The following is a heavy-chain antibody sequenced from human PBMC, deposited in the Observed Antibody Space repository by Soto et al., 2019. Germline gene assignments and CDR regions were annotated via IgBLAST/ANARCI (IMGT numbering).Heavy chain of an antibody. J-gene: IGHJ5*01. CDR1: GYTFASYD. V-gene: IGHV1-8*01. CDR3: ARSDGYHFNWLDS. CDR2: MNPNSNNT. Sequence: QVQLVQSGAEVKTPGASVKVSCKASGYTFASYDMNWVRQAPGQGLEWMGWMNPNSNNTGYAQKFQGRLTKTRDIALSIAHMELSSLRNEDTALYYCARSDGYHFNWLDSWGQGTLVTVSA. D-gene: IGHD2-21*01.